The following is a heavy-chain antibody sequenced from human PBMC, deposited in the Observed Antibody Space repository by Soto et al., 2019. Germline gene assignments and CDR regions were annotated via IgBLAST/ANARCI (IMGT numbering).Heavy chain of an antibody. Sequence: QVQLQESGPGLVKPSQTLSLTCTVSGGSISSGDYYWGWIRQPPGKGLEWIGYIYYSGSTYYNPSRKSRVTISVDTSKNQFSLKLSSVTAADAAVYYCARERAPAARVAYGMDVWGQGTTVTVSS. J-gene: IGHJ6*02. CDR3: ARERAPAARVAYGMDV. CDR1: GGSISSGDYY. D-gene: IGHD2-2*01. V-gene: IGHV4-30-4*01. CDR2: IYYSGST.